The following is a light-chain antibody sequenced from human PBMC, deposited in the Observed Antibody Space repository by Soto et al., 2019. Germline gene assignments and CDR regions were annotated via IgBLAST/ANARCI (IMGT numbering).Light chain of an antibody. V-gene: IGKV3-20*01. Sequence: EIVFTQSPGTLSLSPGERATLSCRASQSVSSSYLAWYQQKPGQAPRLLIYGASSRATGIPDRFSGSGSGTDFTLTLSRLEPEDFAAYYCQQYGSSLAWTFGQGTKVDIK. CDR3: QQYGSSLAWT. CDR1: QSVSSSY. CDR2: GAS. J-gene: IGKJ1*01.